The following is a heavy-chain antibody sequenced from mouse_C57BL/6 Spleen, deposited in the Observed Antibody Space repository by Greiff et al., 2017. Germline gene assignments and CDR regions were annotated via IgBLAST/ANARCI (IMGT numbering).Heavy chain of an antibody. D-gene: IGHD1-1*01. Sequence: QVQLQQSGAELARPGASVKLSCKASGYTFTSYGISWVKQRPGQGLEWIGEIYPRSGNTYYNEKFKGKATLTADKSSSTAYMELRSLTSEDSAVYFCANGITTGFAYWGQGTLVTVSA. CDR1: GYTFTSYG. CDR3: ANGITTGFAY. J-gene: IGHJ3*01. CDR2: IYPRSGNT. V-gene: IGHV1-81*01.